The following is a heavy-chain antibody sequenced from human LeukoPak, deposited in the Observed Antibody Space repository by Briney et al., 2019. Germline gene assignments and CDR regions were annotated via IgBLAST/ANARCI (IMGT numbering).Heavy chain of an antibody. CDR2: ISSSGSTI. J-gene: IGHJ6*02. V-gene: IGHV3-11*01. CDR3: ARRISRYYYGMDV. CDR1: GFTFSDYY. Sequence: SGGSLRLSCAASGFTFSDYYMSWIRQAPGKGLEWVSYISSSGSTIYYADSVKGRFTISRDNAKNSLYLQMNSLRAEDTAVYYCARRISRYYYGMDVWGQGTTVTVSS. D-gene: IGHD2-15*01.